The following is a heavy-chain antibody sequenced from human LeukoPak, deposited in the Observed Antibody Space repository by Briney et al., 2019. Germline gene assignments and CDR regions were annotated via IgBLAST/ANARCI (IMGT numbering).Heavy chain of an antibody. CDR2: IYASGST. CDR1: GDSMSDSY. V-gene: IGHV4-4*07. CDR3: ARGEYSSSSGSN. Sequence: SETLSLTCTVSGDSMSDSYWSWIRQPAGKGLEWIGRIYASGSTNYNPSLKSRVTLSVDTSSNQFSLKLSSVTAADTAVYYCARGEYSSSSGSNWGQGTLVTVSS. D-gene: IGHD6-6*01. J-gene: IGHJ4*02.